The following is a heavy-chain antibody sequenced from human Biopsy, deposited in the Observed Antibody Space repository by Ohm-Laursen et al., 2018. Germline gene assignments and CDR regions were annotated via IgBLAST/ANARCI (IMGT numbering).Heavy chain of an antibody. Sequence: ASVKVSCKPSGGTFTNYAISWGRQAPGQGLEWMGGIIPIFGTANYAQKFQGRVTITADESTSTAYMELSSLRSDDTAVYYCARDALGGGSYRFFYWGQGSLVTVSS. J-gene: IGHJ4*02. CDR3: ARDALGGGSYRFFY. CDR2: IIPIFGTA. V-gene: IGHV1-69*13. CDR1: GGTFTNYA. D-gene: IGHD1-26*01.